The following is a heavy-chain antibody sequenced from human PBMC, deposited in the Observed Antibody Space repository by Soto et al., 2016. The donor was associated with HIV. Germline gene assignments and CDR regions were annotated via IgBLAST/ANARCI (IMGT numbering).Heavy chain of an antibody. CDR1: GVTFTSYA. CDR2: ISSSGADT. CDR3: AAAIGGEGRVFLST. Sequence: EVQLLESGGGSAQPGGSLRLSCAVSGVTFTSYAMTWVRQVPGKGLEWVSSISSSGADTYYTDSVKGRFTISRDNFKNNLFLQMNNLRAEDTALYYCAAAIGGEGRVFLSTWGQGTFVTVSS. D-gene: IGHD6-25*01. V-gene: IGHV3-23*01. J-gene: IGHJ4*02.